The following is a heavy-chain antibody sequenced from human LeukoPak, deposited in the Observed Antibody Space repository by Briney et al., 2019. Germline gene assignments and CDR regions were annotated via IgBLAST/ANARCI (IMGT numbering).Heavy chain of an antibody. Sequence: PGGSLRLSCAASGFSFNSYWMSWVRQAPRKGLEWVSAISGSGGTTYYADSVKGRFTFSRDNSKNTLYLQMNSLRVEDTALYYCAKARESSTTDADFQHWGQGTLVTVSS. V-gene: IGHV3-23*01. CDR2: ISGSGGTT. J-gene: IGHJ1*01. CDR1: GFSFNSYW. CDR3: AKARESSTTDADFQH. D-gene: IGHD1-1*01.